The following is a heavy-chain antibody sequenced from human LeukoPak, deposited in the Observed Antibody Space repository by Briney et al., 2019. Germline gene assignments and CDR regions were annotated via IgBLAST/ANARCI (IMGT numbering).Heavy chain of an antibody. CDR3: ASSSSWYSFDY. Sequence: GGSLRLSCAASGFTFDDYGMRWVRQAPGKGLEWVSGINWNGGSTGYADSVKGRFTITRDNAKNSLYLQMNSLRAEDTALYYCASSSSWYSFDYWGQGTLSPSPQ. V-gene: IGHV3-20*04. CDR1: GFTFDDYG. CDR2: INWNGGST. D-gene: IGHD6-13*01. J-gene: IGHJ4*02.